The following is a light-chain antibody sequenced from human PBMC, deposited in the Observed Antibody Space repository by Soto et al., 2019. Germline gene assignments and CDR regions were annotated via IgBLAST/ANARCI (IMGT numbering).Light chain of an antibody. V-gene: IGLV2-14*03. CDR3: SSFSSSDTPYV. CDR1: SRDIGGYDF. J-gene: IGLJ1*01. CDR2: DVS. Sequence: QSALAQPASVSGSPGQSITISCAGSSRDIGGYDFVSWYQQHPGEVPKLIIFDVSDRPSGVSDRFSGSKSGDTASLTISGLQVEDEADYYCSSFSSSDTPYVFGTGTKLTVL.